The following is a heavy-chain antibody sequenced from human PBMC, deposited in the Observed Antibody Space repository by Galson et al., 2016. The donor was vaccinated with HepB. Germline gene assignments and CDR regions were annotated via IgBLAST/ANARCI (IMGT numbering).Heavy chain of an antibody. V-gene: IGHV3-20*04. CDR2: INCTGIRT. CDR1: GFTFADYG. Sequence: SLRLSCAASGFTFADYGMSWVRQAPGKGLEWVSYINCTGIRTGYADSVQGRTIISRDNAKTSLYLQMNSLRAEDTALYYCARVREGIVLEPVARNYYYFDLWGRGTLVTVSS. J-gene: IGHJ2*01. CDR3: ARVREGIVLEPVARNYYYFDL. D-gene: IGHD6-19*01.